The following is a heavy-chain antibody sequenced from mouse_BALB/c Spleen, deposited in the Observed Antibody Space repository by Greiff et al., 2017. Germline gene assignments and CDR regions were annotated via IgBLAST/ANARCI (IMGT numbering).Heavy chain of an antibody. D-gene: IGHD2-4*01. V-gene: IGHV5-6*01. Sequence: VQLKESGGDLVKPGGSLKLSCAASGFTFSSYGMSWVRQTPDKRLEWVATISSGGSYTYYPDSVKGRFTISRDNTKNTLYLQMSSLKSEDTAMYYSFFMITHAMDYWGQGTSVTVSS. CDR3: FFMITHAMDY. J-gene: IGHJ4*01. CDR2: ISSGGSYT. CDR1: GFTFSSYG.